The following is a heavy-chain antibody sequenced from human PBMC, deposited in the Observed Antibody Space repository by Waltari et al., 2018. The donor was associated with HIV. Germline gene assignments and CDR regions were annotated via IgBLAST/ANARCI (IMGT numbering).Heavy chain of an antibody. CDR1: GFTFSGYD. V-gene: IGHV3-30*02. J-gene: IGHJ6*02. Sequence: VQLVESGGGVVQPGGSLRVSCGASGFTFSGYDMHWVRQAPGKGLEWVTYMRSDGSSKNYADSVKGRFTISRDNSKNTVYLQMNILRPEDTAVYFCAKNGATLTTSSYYYYYGMDVWGQGTTVTVSS. CDR2: MRSDGSSK. D-gene: IGHD4-4*01. CDR3: AKNGATLTTSSYYYYYGMDV.